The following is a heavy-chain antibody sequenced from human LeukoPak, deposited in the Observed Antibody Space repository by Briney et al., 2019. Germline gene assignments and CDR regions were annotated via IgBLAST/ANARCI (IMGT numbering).Heavy chain of an antibody. CDR1: GYTFTSYY. J-gene: IGHJ4*02. D-gene: IGHD5-24*01. V-gene: IGHV1-46*01. Sequence: ASVKVSCKASGYTFTSYYMHWVRQAPGQGLEWMGIINPSGGSTSYAQKFQGRVTMTRDTSTSTVYMELRSLRSDDTAVYYCARAARDRDDYWGQGTLVTVSS. CDR3: ARAARDRDDY. CDR2: INPSGGST.